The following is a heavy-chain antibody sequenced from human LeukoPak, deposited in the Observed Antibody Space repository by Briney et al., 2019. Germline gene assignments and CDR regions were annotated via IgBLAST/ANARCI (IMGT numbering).Heavy chain of an antibody. V-gene: IGHV1-69*04. Sequence: GASVKVSCKASGGTFSSYAIGWVRQAPGQGLEWMGRIIPILGIANYAQKFQGRVTITADKSTSTAYMELSSLRAEDTAVYYCAKDHYGDYYLGYYFDYWGQGTLVTVSS. D-gene: IGHD4-17*01. CDR1: GGTFSSYA. J-gene: IGHJ4*02. CDR2: IIPILGIA. CDR3: AKDHYGDYYLGYYFDY.